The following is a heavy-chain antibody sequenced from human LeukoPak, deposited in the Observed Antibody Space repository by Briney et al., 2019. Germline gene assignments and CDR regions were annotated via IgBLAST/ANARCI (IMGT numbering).Heavy chain of an antibody. D-gene: IGHD5-12*01. CDR3: ARLSDPATILAP. V-gene: IGHV5-51*01. Sequence: GESLKISCQGSGYTFTNYWIGWVRQTPGKGLEWMGSVHPRDSDIRYSSSFQGQVTISSDKSTTTAFLQWGSLKASDTAIYYCARLSDPATILAPWGQGTLVVVSS. CDR1: GYTFTNYW. CDR2: VHPRDSDI. J-gene: IGHJ5*02.